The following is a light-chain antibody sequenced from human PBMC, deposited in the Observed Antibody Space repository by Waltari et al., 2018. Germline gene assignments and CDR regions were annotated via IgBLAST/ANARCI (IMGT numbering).Light chain of an antibody. CDR2: ANT. V-gene: IGLV1-40*01. J-gene: IGLJ3*02. Sequence: QSVLTPPPSVSGAPGQRVIISCTGSSSNIGTGHDVHWYQQLPGTAPKLLISANTNRPSGVPDRFSASKSGTSASLAITGLQAEDEADYYCQSYDSSLSGRVFGGGTKLTVL. CDR3: QSYDSSLSGRV. CDR1: SSNIGTGHD.